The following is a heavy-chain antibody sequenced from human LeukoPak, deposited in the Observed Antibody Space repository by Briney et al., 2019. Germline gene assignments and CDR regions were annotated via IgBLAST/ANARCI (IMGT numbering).Heavy chain of an antibody. J-gene: IGHJ6*02. CDR3: AREPDNYDFWSGYYRYGMDV. CDR2: INHSGST. Sequence: PSETLSLTCAVYGGSFSGYYWSWIRQPPGKGLEWIGEINHSGSTNYNPSLKSRVTISVDTSKNQFSLKLSSVTAADTAVYYSAREPDNYDFWSGYYRYGMDVWGQGTTVTVSS. CDR1: GGSFSGYY. D-gene: IGHD3-3*01. V-gene: IGHV4-34*01.